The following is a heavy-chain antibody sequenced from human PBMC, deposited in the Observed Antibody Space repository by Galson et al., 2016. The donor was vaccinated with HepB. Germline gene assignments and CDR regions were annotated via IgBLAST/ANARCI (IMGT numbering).Heavy chain of an antibody. J-gene: IGHJ4*02. CDR2: IGDSGGDV. CDR3: AKVLGIAIFGVIVDTVDH. Sequence: SLRLSCAASGFTFSSYAMSWVRQAPGKGLEWVSSIGDSGGDVYYADSVKGRFTISRDSSKSTLSLQMDSLRAEDTAVYYCAKVLGIAIFGVIVDTVDHWGQGTLVTVSS. V-gene: IGHV3-23*01. D-gene: IGHD3-3*01. CDR1: GFTFSSYA.